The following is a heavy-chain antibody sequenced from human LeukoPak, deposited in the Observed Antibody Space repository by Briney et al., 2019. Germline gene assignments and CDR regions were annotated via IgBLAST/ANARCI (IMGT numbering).Heavy chain of an antibody. D-gene: IGHD6-13*01. J-gene: IGHJ2*01. V-gene: IGHV3-23*01. Sequence: GGSLRLSCAASGFTFSTYAVNWVRQAPGKGLEWVSTISGSGGSTYYADSVKGRFTISRDNSKNTLYLQMNSLRAEDTAVYYCAKGIRVAAARWYFDLWGRGTLVTVSS. CDR2: ISGSGGST. CDR1: GFTFSTYA. CDR3: AKGIRVAAARWYFDL.